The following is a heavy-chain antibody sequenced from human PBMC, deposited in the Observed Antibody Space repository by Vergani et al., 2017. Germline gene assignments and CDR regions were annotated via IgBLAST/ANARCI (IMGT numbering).Heavy chain of an antibody. V-gene: IGHV3-30*02. CDR1: GFTFSNYG. CDR2: IRYDGSNT. J-gene: IGHJ4*02. CDR3: AKSSNDILTGYYHFDY. Sequence: QVQLVESGGGVVQPGGSLRLSCGASGFTFSNYGMHWVRQAPGKGLEWVTFIRYDGSNTYYADSVKGRFTISRDNSKNTLYLQMNSLRAEDTAVYYCAKSSNDILTGYYHFDYWGQGTLVTVSS. D-gene: IGHD3-9*01.